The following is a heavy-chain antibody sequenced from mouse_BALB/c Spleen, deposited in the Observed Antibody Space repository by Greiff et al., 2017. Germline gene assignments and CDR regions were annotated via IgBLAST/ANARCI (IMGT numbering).Heavy chain of an antibody. CDR1: GFNIKDYY. Sequence: EVKLMESGAELVRSGASVKLSCTASGFNIKDYYMHWVKQRPEQGLEWIGWIDPENGDTEYAPKFQGKATMTADTSSNTAYLQLSSLTSEDTAVYYCNVRGRFAYWGQGTLVTVSA. CDR3: NVRGRFAY. CDR2: IDPENGDT. J-gene: IGHJ3*01. V-gene: IGHV14-4*02.